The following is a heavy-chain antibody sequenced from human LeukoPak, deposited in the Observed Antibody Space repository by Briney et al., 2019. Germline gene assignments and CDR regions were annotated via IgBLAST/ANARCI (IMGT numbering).Heavy chain of an antibody. D-gene: IGHD3-10*01. CDR2: IRSDGSDK. V-gene: IGHV3-30*02. CDR1: GFTFSSYG. J-gene: IGHJ4*02. Sequence: TGGSLRLSCAASGFTFSSYGMYWVRQAPGKGLEWVAFIRSDGSDKYYADSVKGRFTISRDNSKNTLYLQMNSLRAEDTAVYFCAKDVGSFGTDYWGQGTLVAVSS. CDR3: AKDVGSFGTDY.